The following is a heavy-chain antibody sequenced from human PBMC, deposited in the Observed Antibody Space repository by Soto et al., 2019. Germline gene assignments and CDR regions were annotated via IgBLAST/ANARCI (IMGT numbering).Heavy chain of an antibody. V-gene: IGHV4-34*01. CDR3: ARVQRGIVVVPAARVAATPFDY. Sequence: QVQLQQWGAGLLKPSETLSLTCAVYGGSFSGYYWSWIRQPPGKGLEWIGEINHSGSTNYNPSLKSRVTISVDTSKNQFSLKLSSVTAADTAVYYSARVQRGIVVVPAARVAATPFDYWGQGTLVTVSS. CDR2: INHSGST. CDR1: GGSFSGYY. D-gene: IGHD2-2*01. J-gene: IGHJ4*02.